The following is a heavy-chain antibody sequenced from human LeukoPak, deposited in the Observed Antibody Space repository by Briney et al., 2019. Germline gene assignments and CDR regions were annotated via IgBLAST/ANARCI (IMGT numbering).Heavy chain of an antibody. J-gene: IGHJ4*02. D-gene: IGHD6-13*01. CDR2: IYYSGGT. V-gene: IGHV4-59*12. CDR1: GGSMSSYY. CDR3: ARSAFLVTAPGLYYFDY. Sequence: SETLSLTCTVSGGSMSSYYWSWIRQPPGRGLEWIGYIYYSGGTNYNPSLKGRVTMSVATSKNQFSLHLSSVTAADTAVYYCARSAFLVTAPGLYYFDYWGQGTLVAVSS.